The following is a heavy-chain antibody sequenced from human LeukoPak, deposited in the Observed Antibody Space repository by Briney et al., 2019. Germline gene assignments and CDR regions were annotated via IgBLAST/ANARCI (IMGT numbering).Heavy chain of an antibody. J-gene: IGHJ4*02. Sequence: GASVKVSRKASGYTFTCYYMHWVRQAPGQGLEWSELINPNRGGTNYSQKFQGRVTMTRDTSISTAYMELSRLRSDDTAVYYCARAQHGGITGNNSLDYWGQGTLVTVSS. CDR1: GYTFTCYY. CDR3: ARAQHGGITGNNSLDY. V-gene: IGHV1-2*02. D-gene: IGHD1-20*01. CDR2: INPNRGGT.